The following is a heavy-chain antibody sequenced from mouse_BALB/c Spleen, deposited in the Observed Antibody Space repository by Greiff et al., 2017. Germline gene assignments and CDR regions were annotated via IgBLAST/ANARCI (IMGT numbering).Heavy chain of an antibody. CDR3: ARGLVTTVFDY. CDR1: GYTFTSYV. D-gene: IGHD1-1*01. J-gene: IGHJ2*01. V-gene: IGHV1-14*01. Sequence: VQLKQSGPELVKPGASVKMSCKASGYTFTSYVMHWVKQKPGQGLEWIGYINPYNDGTKYNEKFKGKATLTSDKSSSTAYMELSSLTSEDSAVYYCARGLVTTVFDYWGQGTTLTVSS. CDR2: INPYNDGT.